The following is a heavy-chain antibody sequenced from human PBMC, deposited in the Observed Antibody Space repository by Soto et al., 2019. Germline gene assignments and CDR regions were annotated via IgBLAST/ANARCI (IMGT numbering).Heavy chain of an antibody. CDR3: TRRLSGTYYPANIDY. J-gene: IGHJ4*02. CDR1: VVPISTRSYD. D-gene: IGHD1-26*01. Sequence: SDSLSQNVSAAVVPISTRSYDRGWIRQPPGKGLEWIGSISYSGNTYYNPSLKSRLTISVDMSKNQFSLKLSSVTAADTAVYYCTRRLSGTYYPANIDYWGQG. CDR2: ISYSGNT. V-gene: IGHV4-39*01.